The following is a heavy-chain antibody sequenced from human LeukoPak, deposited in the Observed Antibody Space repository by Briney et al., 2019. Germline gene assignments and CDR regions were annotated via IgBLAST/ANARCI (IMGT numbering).Heavy chain of an antibody. CDR3: ARAAVRYSSSWYNY. J-gene: IGHJ4*02. Sequence: SETLSLTCTVSGGSLSSYYWSWIRQPPGQGLEWIGYIYYSGSTNYNPSLTSRVTMSVDTSKNQFSLKLSSVAAADTAVYYCARAAVRYSSSWYNYWGQGTLVTVSS. CDR1: GGSLSSYY. V-gene: IGHV4-59*12. CDR2: IYYSGST. D-gene: IGHD6-13*01.